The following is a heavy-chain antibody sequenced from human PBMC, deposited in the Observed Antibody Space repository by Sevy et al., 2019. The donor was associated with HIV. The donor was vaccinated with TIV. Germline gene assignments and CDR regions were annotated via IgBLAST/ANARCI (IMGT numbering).Heavy chain of an antibody. Sequence: ASVKVSCKASGGTFSSYAISWVRQAPGQGLEWMGGIIPIFGKANYAQKFQGRVTITADKSTSTAYMELSSLRSEDTAEYYCARGKGSSWYWFDYWGQGTLVTVSS. V-gene: IGHV1-69*06. J-gene: IGHJ4*02. CDR2: IIPIFGKA. D-gene: IGHD6-13*01. CDR3: ARGKGSSWYWFDY. CDR1: GGTFSSYA.